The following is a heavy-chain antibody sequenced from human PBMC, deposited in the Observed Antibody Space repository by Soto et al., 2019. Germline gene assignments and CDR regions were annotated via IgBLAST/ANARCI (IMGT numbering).Heavy chain of an antibody. Sequence: GGSLRLSCSASGFTFSKYAMNWVRQAPGKGLEWVSSITGSGGTTYYADSVKGRFTISRDNSKNTLYLQMNSLRAEDTAVYYCAKDRGGCGYFGIIFDYWGQGTLVTVSS. D-gene: IGHD3-22*01. CDR1: GFTFSKYA. J-gene: IGHJ4*02. CDR3: AKDRGGCGYFGIIFDY. CDR2: ITGSGGTT. V-gene: IGHV3-23*01.